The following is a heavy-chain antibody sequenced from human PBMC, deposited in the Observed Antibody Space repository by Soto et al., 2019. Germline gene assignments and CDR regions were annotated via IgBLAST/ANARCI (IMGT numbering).Heavy chain of an antibody. J-gene: IGHJ6*02. CDR1: GGSISSGSSY. CDR3: ARSAPVQTYYYYYGMDV. CDR2: IYYLGNT. Sequence: SETLSLTCTVSGGSISSGSSYWGWIRQPPGKGLEWIGSIYYLGNTYYNPSLGGRVSISVDTSKNQFSLKLKSVTAADTAVYYCARSAPVQTYYYYYGMDVWGQGTTVTVSS. V-gene: IGHV4-39*01.